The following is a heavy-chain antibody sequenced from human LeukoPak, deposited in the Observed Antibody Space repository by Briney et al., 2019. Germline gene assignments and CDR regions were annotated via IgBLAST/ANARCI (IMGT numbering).Heavy chain of an antibody. Sequence: PSQTLSLTCTVSGASINSGSYYWNWIRQPAGKGLVRIGRIYTSGSTNYNPSLKSRVTISVDTSKNQFSLKLSSVTAADTAVYYCARERRIVVSDAIRPYYYMDVWGRGTTVTVSS. CDR2: IYTSGST. CDR3: ARERRIVVSDAIRPYYYMDV. CDR1: GASINSGSYY. V-gene: IGHV4-61*02. J-gene: IGHJ6*03. D-gene: IGHD2-2*02.